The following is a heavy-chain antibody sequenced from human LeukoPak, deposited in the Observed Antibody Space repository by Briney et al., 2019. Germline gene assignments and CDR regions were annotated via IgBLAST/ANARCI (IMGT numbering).Heavy chain of an antibody. CDR1: GYTFTGYY. CDR2: INPNSGGT. V-gene: IGHV1-2*02. Sequence: ASVKVSCKASGYTFTGYYMHWVRQAPGQGLEWMGWINPNSGGTNYAQKFQGRVTMTRDTSISTAYMELSRLRSDDTAVYYCAKPRWESYSNFDFWGQGTLVTVSS. J-gene: IGHJ4*02. CDR3: AKPRWESYSNFDF. D-gene: IGHD1-26*01.